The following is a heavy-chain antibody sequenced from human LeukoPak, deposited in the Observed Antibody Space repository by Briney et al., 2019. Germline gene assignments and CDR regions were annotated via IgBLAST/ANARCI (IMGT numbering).Heavy chain of an antibody. CDR1: GYTFTGYY. CDR3: ARHFPSGYYRVFAFDI. V-gene: IGHV1-2*02. D-gene: IGHD3-22*01. J-gene: IGHJ3*02. Sequence: ASVKVSCKASGYTFTGYYMHWVRQAPGQGLEWMGWINPNSGGTNYAQKFQGRVTMTRDTSISTAYMELSRLRSDDTAVYYCARHFPSGYYRVFAFDIWGQGTMVTVSS. CDR2: INPNSGGT.